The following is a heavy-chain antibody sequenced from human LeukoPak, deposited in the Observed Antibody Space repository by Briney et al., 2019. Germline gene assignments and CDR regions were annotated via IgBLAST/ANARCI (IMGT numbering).Heavy chain of an antibody. V-gene: IGHV3-53*01. CDR1: GFTVSSNY. Sequence: PGGSLRLSCAASGFTVSSNYMSWVRQAPGKGLEWVSVIYRGGSTYYADSVKGRFTISRDNSKNTLSLQMNSLRAVDTAVYYCARTTKEFDILTGYYFDYWGQGTLVTVYS. CDR3: ARTTKEFDILTGYYFDY. J-gene: IGHJ4*02. D-gene: IGHD3-9*01. CDR2: IYRGGST.